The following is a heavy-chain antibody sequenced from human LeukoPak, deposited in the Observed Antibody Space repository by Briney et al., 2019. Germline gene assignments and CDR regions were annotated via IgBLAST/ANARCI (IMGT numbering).Heavy chain of an antibody. J-gene: IGHJ4*02. CDR1: GYTFTSYG. D-gene: IGHD3-22*01. V-gene: IGHV1-2*02. Sequence: GASVKVSCKASGYTFTSYGVSWVRQAPGQGLEWMGWINANHGGTNYAQQFQGRVTMTRDTSIGTAYMELSRLRSDDAAVYYCARHRDFDSTGYYYPLFDYWGQGTLVTVSS. CDR2: INANHGGT. CDR3: ARHRDFDSTGYYYPLFDY.